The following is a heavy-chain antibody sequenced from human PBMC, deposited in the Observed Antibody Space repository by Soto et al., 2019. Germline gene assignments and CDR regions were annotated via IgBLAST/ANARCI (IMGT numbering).Heavy chain of an antibody. D-gene: IGHD2-15*01. J-gene: IGHJ4*02. CDR1: GGSVSSGSYY. Sequence: SETLSLTCTVSGGSVSSGSYYWSWIRQPPGKGLEWIGYIYYSGSTNYNPSLKSRVTISVDTSKNQFSLKLSSVTAADTAVYYCARETCSGGSCYKSTPYYFDYWGQGTLVTVSS. CDR3: ARETCSGGSCYKSTPYYFDY. V-gene: IGHV4-61*01. CDR2: IYYSGST.